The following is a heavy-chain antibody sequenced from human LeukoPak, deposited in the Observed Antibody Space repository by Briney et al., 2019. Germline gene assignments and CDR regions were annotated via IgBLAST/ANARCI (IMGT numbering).Heavy chain of an antibody. Sequence: GGSLRLSCAASGFTFSSSWMYWLRQSPGKGLVWVSRMNSDVTTISYADSVGGRFTISRDNAQNTLHLQMDSLRVEDTAVYYCARGASIDHWGQGVLVTVSS. V-gene: IGHV3-74*01. J-gene: IGHJ5*02. CDR2: MNSDVTTI. CDR1: GFTFSSSW. CDR3: ARGASIDH.